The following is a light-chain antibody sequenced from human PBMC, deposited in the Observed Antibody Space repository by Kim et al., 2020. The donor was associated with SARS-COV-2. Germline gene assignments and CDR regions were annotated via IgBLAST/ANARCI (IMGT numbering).Light chain of an antibody. CDR1: QSVDTS. J-gene: IGKJ4*01. V-gene: IGKV3-11*01. CDR2: DVS. CDR3: HHRSLWTPT. Sequence: LSPGETPTLSCRASQSVDTSLAWYQLKPSQAPRLIIFDVSRSVTGTPARFSGTGSGTDFTLTISSLEPEDVALYFCHHRSLWTPTFGGGTKVDIK.